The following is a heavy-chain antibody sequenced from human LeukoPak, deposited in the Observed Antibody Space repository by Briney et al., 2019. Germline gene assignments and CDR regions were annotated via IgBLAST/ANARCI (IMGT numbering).Heavy chain of an antibody. CDR1: GFTFSNYA. V-gene: IGHV3-23*01. J-gene: IGHJ3*02. D-gene: IGHD3-22*01. Sequence: PGGSLRLSCAASGFTFSNYAMSWVRQAPGKGLEWVSAISGSGGSTYYADSVKGRFTISRDNSKNTLYLQMNSLRAEDTAVYYCAKDLQVYYYDMDAFDIWGQGTMVTVSS. CDR2: ISGSGGST. CDR3: AKDLQVYYYDMDAFDI.